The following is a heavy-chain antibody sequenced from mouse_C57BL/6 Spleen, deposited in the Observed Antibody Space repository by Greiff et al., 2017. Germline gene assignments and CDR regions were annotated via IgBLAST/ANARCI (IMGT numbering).Heavy chain of an antibody. CDR1: GYTFTDYE. CDR2: IDPETGGT. Sequence: QVQLQQSGAELVRPGASVTLSCKASGYTFTDYEMHWVKQTPVHGLEWIGAIDPETGGTADNQKFKGKAILTADRSSSTAYMELRSLTSEDSAVYYCTRESGCETWLAYWGQGALVTVSA. CDR3: TRESGCETWLAY. V-gene: IGHV1-15*01. J-gene: IGHJ3*01.